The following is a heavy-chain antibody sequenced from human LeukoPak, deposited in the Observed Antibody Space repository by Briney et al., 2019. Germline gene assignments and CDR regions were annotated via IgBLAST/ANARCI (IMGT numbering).Heavy chain of an antibody. J-gene: IGHJ4*02. CDR3: ASLVDSSSWYDYFDY. CDR1: GFTFSSYS. CDR2: ISSSSSYI. Sequence: GGSLRLSCAASGFTFSSYSMNWVRQAPGKGLEWVSSISSSSSYIYYADSVKGRFTISRDNAKNSLYLRMNSLRAEDTAVYYCASLVDSSSWYDYFDYWGQGTLVTVSS. D-gene: IGHD6-13*01. V-gene: IGHV3-21*01.